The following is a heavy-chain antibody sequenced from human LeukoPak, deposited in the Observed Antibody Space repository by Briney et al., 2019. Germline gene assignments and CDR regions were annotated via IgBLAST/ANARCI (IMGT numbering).Heavy chain of an antibody. V-gene: IGHV1-18*01. D-gene: IGHD1-14*01. CDR2: ISVYNGNT. CDR1: GYTFSSYA. J-gene: IGHJ4*02. CDR3: ARSRMSHTTVSTLLY. Sequence: ASVKVSCKASGYTFSSYAIAWVRQAPGQGPEWMGSISVYNGNTEYAQKLQGRVTMTTDTFTNTAYMELWNLRPDDTAVYYCARSRMSHTTVSTLLYWGQGTLVTVSS.